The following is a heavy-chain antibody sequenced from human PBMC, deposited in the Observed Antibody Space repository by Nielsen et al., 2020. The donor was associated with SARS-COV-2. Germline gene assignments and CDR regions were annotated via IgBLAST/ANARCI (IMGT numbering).Heavy chain of an antibody. CDR2: INHSGST. D-gene: IGHD3-3*01. V-gene: IGHV4-34*01. CDR1: GGSFSGYY. CDR3: ATQEWLTRPFDY. Sequence: SETLSLTCAVYGGSFSGYYWSWIRQPPGKGLEWIGEINHSGSTNYNPSLKSRVTISVDKSKNQFSLKLSSVTAADTAVYYCATQEWLTRPFDYWGQGTLVTVSS. J-gene: IGHJ4*02.